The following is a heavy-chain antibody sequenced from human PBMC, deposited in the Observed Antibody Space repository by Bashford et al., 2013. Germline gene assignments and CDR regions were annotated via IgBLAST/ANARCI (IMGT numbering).Heavy chain of an antibody. V-gene: IGHV1-18*04. CDR2: INPSSGRT. Sequence: ASVKVSCQASGYTFSSGVISWVRQAPGLGLEWMGLINPSSGRTVYGQNFLGRLTMTADTSTNTAYMELNNLRSDDTAVYYCAREDAYRSSGIDIDIVGPRH. J-gene: IGHJ3*02. D-gene: IGHD6-19*01. CDR3: AREDAYRSSGIDIDI. CDR1: GYTFSSGV.